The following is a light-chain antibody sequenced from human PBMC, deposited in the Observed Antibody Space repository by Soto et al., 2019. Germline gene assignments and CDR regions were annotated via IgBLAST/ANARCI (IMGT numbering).Light chain of an antibody. CDR3: QQFDDYPFT. V-gene: IGKV1D-13*01. Sequence: AIQLTQYPSSLSASVGDSVTITCRASQGISSALAWYQQTPGRAPKLLIYDASTLESGVPSRFSGSRSGTDFTPTVSSLQPEDFATSYCQQFDDYPFTFGTGTKVDIK. J-gene: IGKJ3*01. CDR1: QGISSA. CDR2: DAS.